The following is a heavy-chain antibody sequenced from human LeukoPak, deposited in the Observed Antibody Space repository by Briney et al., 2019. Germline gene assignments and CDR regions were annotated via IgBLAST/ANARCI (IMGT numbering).Heavy chain of an antibody. CDR3: AVPRYYYGSGSHLLGY. V-gene: IGHV1-18*01. CDR1: GYTFTSYG. Sequence: GASVKVSCKASGYTFTSYGISWVRQAPGQGLEWMGWISAYNGSTNYAQKLQGRVTMTTDTSTSTAYMELRSLRSDDTAVYYCAVPRYYYGSGSHLLGYWGQGTLVTVSS. J-gene: IGHJ4*02. CDR2: ISAYNGST. D-gene: IGHD3-10*01.